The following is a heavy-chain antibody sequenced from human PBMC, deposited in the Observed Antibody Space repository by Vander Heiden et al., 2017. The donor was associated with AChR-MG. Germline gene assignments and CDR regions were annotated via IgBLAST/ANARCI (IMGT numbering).Heavy chain of an antibody. Sequence: QVQPVESGGGVVQPGRSLRLSFAASGFPFSCFGRNWVRQAPGKGLGGVAVIWDDGSNKYYADSVKGRFTISRDNSKNTLYLQMNSLRAEDTAVYYCARDREPGIAAAGRDHGYWGQGTLVTVSS. J-gene: IGHJ4*02. V-gene: IGHV3-33*01. D-gene: IGHD6-13*01. CDR1: GFPFSCFG. CDR2: IWDDGSNK. CDR3: ARDREPGIAAAGRDHGY.